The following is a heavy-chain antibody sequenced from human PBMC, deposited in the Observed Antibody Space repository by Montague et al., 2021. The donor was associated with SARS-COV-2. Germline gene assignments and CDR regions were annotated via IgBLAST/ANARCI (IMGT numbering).Heavy chain of an antibody. Sequence: SETLSLTCAVSGGSISSYYWSWIRQPPGKGLEWIGYIYYSGSTNYNPSLKSPVPISVDTSKNQFSLKLSSVTAADTAVYYCARAPVAHITIFGVVTSFDYWGQGTLVTVSS. CDR3: ARAPVAHITIFGVVTSFDY. CDR2: IYYSGST. CDR1: GGSISSYY. D-gene: IGHD3-3*01. J-gene: IGHJ4*02. V-gene: IGHV4-59*01.